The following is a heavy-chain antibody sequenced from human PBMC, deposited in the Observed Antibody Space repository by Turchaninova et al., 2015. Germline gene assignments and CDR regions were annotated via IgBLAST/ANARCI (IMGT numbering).Heavy chain of an antibody. CDR1: GFTFSVYS. Sequence: EVKLVESGGGLVQPGGDLGIPCAASGFTFSVYSMNWVRQAPGKGLEWIAYRTSDMRTIHYADSVKGRFTISRDNDKYSVYLQMNSLGAEDTGIYYCARSVEWYFDRWGRGAPVTVSS. D-gene: IGHD5/OR15-5a*01. J-gene: IGHJ2*01. CDR2: RTSDMRTI. V-gene: IGHV3-48*01. CDR3: ARSVEWYFDR.